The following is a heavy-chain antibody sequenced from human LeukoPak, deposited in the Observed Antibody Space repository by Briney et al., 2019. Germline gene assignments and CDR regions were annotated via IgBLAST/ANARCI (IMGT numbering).Heavy chain of an antibody. D-gene: IGHD3-10*01. CDR3: AKGGXXXYGSGSYYGNYFDY. CDR1: GFTFSSYG. CDR2: ISYDGSNK. Sequence: GGSLRLSCAASGFTFSSYGMHWVRQAPGKGLEWVAVISYDGSNKYYADSVKGRFTISRDNSKNTLYLQMNSLRAEDTAVYYCAKGGXXXYGSGSYYGNYFDYWGQGTLVTVSS. J-gene: IGHJ4*02. V-gene: IGHV3-30*18.